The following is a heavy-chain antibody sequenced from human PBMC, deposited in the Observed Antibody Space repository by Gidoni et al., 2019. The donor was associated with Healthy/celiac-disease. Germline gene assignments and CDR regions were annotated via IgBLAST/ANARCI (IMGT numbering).Heavy chain of an antibody. D-gene: IGHD3-22*01. CDR3: ARTGDKYYDSSGYLDY. V-gene: IGHV3-30*01. CDR1: GFTFSSNA. CDR2: ISYDGSNK. J-gene: IGHJ4*02. Sequence: QVQLVESGGGVVQPGRSLGLSSAASGFTFSSNAMHWVRQAPGKGLEWVAVISYDGSNKYYADSVKGRFTISRDNSKNTLYLQMNSLRAEDTAVYYCARTGDKYYDSSGYLDYWGQGTLVTVSS.